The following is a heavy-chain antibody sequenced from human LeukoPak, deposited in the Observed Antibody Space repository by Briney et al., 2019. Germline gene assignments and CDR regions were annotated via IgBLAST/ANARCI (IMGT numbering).Heavy chain of an antibody. V-gene: IGHV4-59*01. CDR1: GGSISSYY. CDR2: IYYSGST. J-gene: IGHJ4*02. Sequence: PSETLSLTCTVSGGSISSYYWSWIRQPPGKGLEWIGYIYYSGSTNYNPSLKSRVTISVDTSKNQFSLKLSSVTAADTAVYYCARVSRGAAGYYFDYWGQGTLVTVSS. CDR3: ARVSRGAAGYYFDY. D-gene: IGHD6-13*01.